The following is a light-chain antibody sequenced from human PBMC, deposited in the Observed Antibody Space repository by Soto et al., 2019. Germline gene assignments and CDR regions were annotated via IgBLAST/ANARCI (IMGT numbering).Light chain of an antibody. Sequence: QSALTQPPSASGSPGQSVAISCTGSSSDVGGYSYVSWYQQHPGKAPKLMIYEVNKRPSGVPDRFSGSKSGNTASLTVSGLQAEDEDDYYCSSYARNRDILFGGGTKLTVL. CDR2: EVN. CDR1: SSDVGGYSY. CDR3: SSYARNRDIL. J-gene: IGLJ3*02. V-gene: IGLV2-8*01.